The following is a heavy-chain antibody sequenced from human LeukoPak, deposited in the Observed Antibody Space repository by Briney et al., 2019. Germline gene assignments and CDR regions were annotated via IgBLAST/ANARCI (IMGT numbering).Heavy chain of an antibody. CDR3: VRHNHMDV. CDR2: INLSGGST. V-gene: IGHV1-46*01. CDR1: GYTFTTYS. J-gene: IGHJ6*02. Sequence: ASVKVSCKASGYTFTTYSMHWVQQAPGQGLEWMAIINLSGGSTDYTQKFQGRVTMTRDTSTSTVYMELSSLRSEDTAVYYCVRHNHMDVWGQGTTVTVS.